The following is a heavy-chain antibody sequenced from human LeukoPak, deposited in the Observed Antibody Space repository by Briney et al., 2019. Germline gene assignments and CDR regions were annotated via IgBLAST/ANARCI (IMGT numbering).Heavy chain of an antibody. Sequence: ASVKVSCKASGYTFTGYYMHWVRQAPGQGLEWMGWINPNSGGTNYAQKFQGRVTMTRDTSISTAYMELSRLRSDDTAVYYCARVPYDSSGSIDYWGQGTLVTVSP. CDR1: GYTFTGYY. CDR3: ARVPYDSSGSIDY. J-gene: IGHJ4*02. V-gene: IGHV1-2*02. D-gene: IGHD3-22*01. CDR2: INPNSGGT.